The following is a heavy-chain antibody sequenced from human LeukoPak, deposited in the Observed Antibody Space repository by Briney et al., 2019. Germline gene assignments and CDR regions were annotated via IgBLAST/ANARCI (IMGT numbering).Heavy chain of an antibody. D-gene: IGHD3/OR15-3a*01. CDR3: AKVWTAYSDDYFDY. Sequence: PGGSLRLSCAASGFTFSSYGISWVLQAPGKGLEGVSSSSGSGGSTNHADSVKGRFTISRDNSKNTLYLQMNSLRAEDTAVYYCAKVWTAYSDDYFDYWGQGTLVTVSS. CDR1: GFTFSSYG. V-gene: IGHV3-23*01. CDR2: SSGSGGST. J-gene: IGHJ4*02.